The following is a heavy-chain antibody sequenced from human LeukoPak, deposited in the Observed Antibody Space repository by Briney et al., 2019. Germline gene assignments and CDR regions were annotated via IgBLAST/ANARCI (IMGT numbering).Heavy chain of an antibody. J-gene: IGHJ4*02. CDR1: GGSISSSSYY. Sequence: SETLSLTCTVSGGSISSSSYYWGWIRQPPGKGLEWIGSIYYSGSTYYNPSLKSRVTISVDTSKNQFSLKLSSVTAADTAVYYCARLGGPGTPPHSPDYWGQGTLVTVSS. V-gene: IGHV4-39*01. D-gene: IGHD1-7*01. CDR3: ARLGGPGTPPHSPDY. CDR2: IYYSGST.